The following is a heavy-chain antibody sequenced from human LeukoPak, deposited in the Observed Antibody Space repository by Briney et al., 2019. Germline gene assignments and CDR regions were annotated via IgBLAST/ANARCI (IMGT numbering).Heavy chain of an antibody. Sequence: GGSLRLSCAASGFTFSSYSMNWVRQAPGKGLEWVSSISSSSSYIYYADSVKGRFTISRDNAKNSLYLQMNSLRAEDTAVYYCARARLIVHAFDIWGQGTMVTVSS. CDR3: ARARLIVHAFDI. V-gene: IGHV3-21*01. J-gene: IGHJ3*02. CDR2: ISSSSSYI. CDR1: GFTFSSYS. D-gene: IGHD6-6*01.